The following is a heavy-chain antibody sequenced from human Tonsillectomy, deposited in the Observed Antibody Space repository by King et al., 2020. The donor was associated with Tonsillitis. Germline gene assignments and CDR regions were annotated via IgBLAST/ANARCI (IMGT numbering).Heavy chain of an antibody. V-gene: IGHV3-13*01. D-gene: IGHD3-22*01. CDR3: ASTSPGLNYNDSSGYYDY. Sequence: VQLVESGGGLVQPGGSLRLSCAASGFTFSSSDMHWVRQATGRGLEWVSGIGTAGDTYYPGSVKGRFTISRENARNSLYLQMDSLRAEDSAVYYCASTSPGLNYNDSSGYYDYWGQGTLVTVSS. CDR1: GFTFSSSD. J-gene: IGHJ4*02. CDR2: IGTAGDT.